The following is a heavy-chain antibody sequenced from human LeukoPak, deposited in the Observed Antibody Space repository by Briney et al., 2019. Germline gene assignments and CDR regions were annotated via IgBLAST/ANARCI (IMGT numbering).Heavy chain of an antibody. CDR2: ISGSGDST. D-gene: IGHD2-21*02. Sequence: GGSLRLSCAASGFTFARSAVSWVRQAPGKGLEWVSVISGSGDSTYYADSVKGRFTIFRDNSKNTLYLQMNSLRVEDTAVYYCAKEPASCGRDCRSLSDYWGQGTLVTVSS. CDR1: GFTFARSA. CDR3: AKEPASCGRDCRSLSDY. V-gene: IGHV3-23*01. J-gene: IGHJ4*02.